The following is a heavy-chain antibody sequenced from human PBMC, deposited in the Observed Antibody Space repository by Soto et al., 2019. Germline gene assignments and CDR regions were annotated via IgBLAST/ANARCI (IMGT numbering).Heavy chain of an antibody. CDR2: IYSGGST. CDR3: AREMATRVADG. V-gene: IGHV3-53*01. CDR1: GFTVNSNY. J-gene: IGHJ6*02. Sequence: PGGSLRLSCAPSGFTVNSNYMSWVRKAPGQGLERVSVIYSGGSTYYADSVKGRFTTSRDNSKNTLYLQMNSLRADDTAVEDWAREMATRVADGWGQGITVTVSS. D-gene: IGHD5-12*01.